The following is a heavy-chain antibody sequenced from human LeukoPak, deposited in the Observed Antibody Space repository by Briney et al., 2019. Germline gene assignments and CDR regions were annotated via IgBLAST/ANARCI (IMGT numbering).Heavy chain of an antibody. V-gene: IGHV4-4*02. CDR1: GGSISSSNW. CDR3: ARFDFEWQGYYYYGMDA. CDR2: IYHSGST. J-gene: IGHJ6*02. D-gene: IGHD3-9*01. Sequence: PSGTLSLTCAVSGGSISSSNWWSWVRPPPGKGLEWIGEIYHSGSTNYNPSLKSRVTISVDKSKNQFSLKLSSVTAADTAVYFCARFDFEWQGYYYYGMDAWGQGTTVTVSS.